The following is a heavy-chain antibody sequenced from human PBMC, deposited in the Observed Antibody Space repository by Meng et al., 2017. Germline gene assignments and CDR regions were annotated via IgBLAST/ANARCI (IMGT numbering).Heavy chain of an antibody. Sequence: GESLKISCAASGFTFSSYAMHWVRQAPGKGLEWVAVISYDGSNKYYADSVKGRFTISRDNSKNTLYLQMNSLRAEDTAVYYCARGDPPPGRYYYDSSGYYLHDYWGQGTLVTVSS. CDR1: GFTFSSYA. CDR2: ISYDGSNK. V-gene: IGHV3-30*01. J-gene: IGHJ4*02. D-gene: IGHD3-22*01. CDR3: ARGDPPPGRYYYDSSGYYLHDY.